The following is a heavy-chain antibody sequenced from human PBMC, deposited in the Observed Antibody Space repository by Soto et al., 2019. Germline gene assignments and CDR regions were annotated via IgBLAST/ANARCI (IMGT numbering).Heavy chain of an antibody. J-gene: IGHJ6*02. CDR1: GGSISRCY. CDR2: IYTSGSA. D-gene: IGHD6-13*01. Sequence: PSQTLSLTCTVSGGSISRCYWSWIRQPAGKVLEGIGRIYTSGSANYNPSLKSRVTMSVDTSKNKLCLKLSSVTAADTAGYYCARSSRWGGLYYYYGMDVWGQGTTVTVS. CDR3: ARSSRWGGLYYYYGMDV. V-gene: IGHV4-4*07.